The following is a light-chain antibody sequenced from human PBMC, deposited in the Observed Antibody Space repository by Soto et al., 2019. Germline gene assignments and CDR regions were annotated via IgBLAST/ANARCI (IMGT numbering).Light chain of an antibody. CDR1: SSNIGGNS. V-gene: IGLV1-51*01. Sequence: QAVRTEPPSVCAAPGQKVTISCSGSSSNIGGNSVSWYQQLPGTAPKLLIYDDNKRPSGIPDRFSGSKSGTSATLGITGFQTGDEADYYCGSWDSSLSAYVFGTGTKATVL. CDR3: GSWDSSLSAYV. J-gene: IGLJ1*01. CDR2: DDN.